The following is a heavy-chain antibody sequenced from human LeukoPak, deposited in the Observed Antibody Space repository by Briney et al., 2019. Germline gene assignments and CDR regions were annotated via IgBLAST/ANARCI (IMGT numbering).Heavy chain of an antibody. D-gene: IGHD2-2*01. J-gene: IGHJ5*02. Sequence: GGSLRLSCAASGFTLGSYWMHWVRQAPGKGLVWVSRINTDGGSTTYADSVKGRFTISRDNAKHSLYLQMNSLRAEDTAVYYCARVNGYCSSTSCNHNWFDPWGQGTLVTVSS. CDR2: INTDGGST. V-gene: IGHV3-74*01. CDR3: ARVNGYCSSTSCNHNWFDP. CDR1: GFTLGSYW.